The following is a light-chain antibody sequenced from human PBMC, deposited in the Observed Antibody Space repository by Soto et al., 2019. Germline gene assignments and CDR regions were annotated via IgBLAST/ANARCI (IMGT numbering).Light chain of an antibody. CDR1: QSVGGD. V-gene: IGKV3-15*01. CDR2: GAV. J-gene: IGKJ2*01. CDR3: QQYYACPRT. Sequence: EIVMTQSPVTLSVSPGERATLSCRASQSVGGDLAWYQQIPGQAPRLVIYGAVTRATGVAARFSGGGSGTEFTLTVDSLQSEDLAIYYCQQYYACPRTFGRGTKLEI.